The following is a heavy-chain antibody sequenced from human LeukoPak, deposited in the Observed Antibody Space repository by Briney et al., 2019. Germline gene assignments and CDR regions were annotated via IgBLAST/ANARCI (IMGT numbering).Heavy chain of an antibody. D-gene: IGHD3-10*01. CDR3: ARDVPRMVRGVRTYNWFDP. Sequence: GGSLRLSCAASGFTFSDYYMSWIRQAPGKGLEWVSYISSSGSTIYYADSVKGRFTISRDNAKNSLYLQMNSLRAEDTAVYYCARDVPRMVRGVRTYNWFDPWGQGTLVTVSS. J-gene: IGHJ5*02. CDR1: GFTFSDYY. CDR2: ISSSGSTI. V-gene: IGHV3-11*04.